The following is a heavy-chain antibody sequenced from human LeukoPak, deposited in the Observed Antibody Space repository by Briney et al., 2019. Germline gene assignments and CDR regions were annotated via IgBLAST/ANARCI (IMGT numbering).Heavy chain of an antibody. Sequence: ASVKVSCKASGYTFNSFGISWVRQAPGQGLEWMGWISAYNGNTHHPEKLQGRLTMTTDTPTSTAYMELRSLRSDDTAIYYCARDTVMMVGSYYYGKDVWGQGTTVTVSS. D-gene: IGHD2-15*01. CDR1: GYTFNSFG. CDR2: ISAYNGNT. V-gene: IGHV1-18*01. CDR3: ARDTVMMVGSYYYGKDV. J-gene: IGHJ6*02.